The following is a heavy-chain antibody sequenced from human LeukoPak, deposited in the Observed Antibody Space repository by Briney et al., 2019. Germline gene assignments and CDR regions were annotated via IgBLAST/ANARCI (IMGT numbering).Heavy chain of an antibody. D-gene: IGHD5/OR15-5a*01. V-gene: IGHV5-51*01. Sequence: GESLKISCKGSGYSFTSYWIGWVRQMPGKGLEWMGIIYPGGSDIRYSPSFQGQVTISADKSINTAYLQWSSLKASDTAMFYCARHIIYDDTASWFDPWGQGTLVTVSS. CDR1: GYSFTSYW. J-gene: IGHJ5*02. CDR3: ARHIIYDDTASWFDP. CDR2: IYPGGSDI.